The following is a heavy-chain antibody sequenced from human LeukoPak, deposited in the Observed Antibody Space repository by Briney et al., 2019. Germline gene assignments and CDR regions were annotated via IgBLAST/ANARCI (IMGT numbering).Heavy chain of an antibody. D-gene: IGHD2-2*01. J-gene: IGHJ6*03. V-gene: IGHV4-39*07. CDR3: ARASHYAMDV. CDR1: GGSISSSGYF. Sequence: PSETLSLTCTVSGGSISSSGYFWGWVRQPPGKGLEWIGTISYSGNTYYRASLKSRVTISADTSKNQFSLSLSSVTGADTAVYYCARASHYAMDVWGKGTTVTVS. CDR2: ISYSGNT.